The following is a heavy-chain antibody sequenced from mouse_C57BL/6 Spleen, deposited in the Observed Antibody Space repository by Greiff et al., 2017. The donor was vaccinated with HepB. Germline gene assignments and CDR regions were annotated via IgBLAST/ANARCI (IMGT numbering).Heavy chain of an antibody. V-gene: IGHV1-66*01. CDR3: ASDYGSSYGAMDY. D-gene: IGHD1-1*01. CDR2: IYPGSGNT. J-gene: IGHJ4*01. CDR1: GYSFTSYY. Sequence: QVQLKESGPELVKPGASVKISCKASGYSFTSYYIHWVKQRPGQGLEWIGWIYPGSGNTKYNEKFKGKATLTADTSSSTAYMQLSSLTSEDSAVYYCASDYGSSYGAMDYWGQGTSVTVSS.